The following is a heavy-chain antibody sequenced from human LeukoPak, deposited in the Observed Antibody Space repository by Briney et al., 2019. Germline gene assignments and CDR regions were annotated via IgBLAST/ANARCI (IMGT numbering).Heavy chain of an antibody. J-gene: IGHJ4*02. CDR1: GFTFSSYE. Sequence: GGSLRLSCAASGFTFSSYEMNWVRQAPGKGLEWVSYISSTGSPTYFAESVKGRFTVSRDNANNSLFLQMNSLRAEDTAVYYCVTNLRDGYLYYFDYWGQGTLVTVSS. D-gene: IGHD5-24*01. CDR3: VTNLRDGYLYYFDY. CDR2: ISSTGSPT. V-gene: IGHV3-48*03.